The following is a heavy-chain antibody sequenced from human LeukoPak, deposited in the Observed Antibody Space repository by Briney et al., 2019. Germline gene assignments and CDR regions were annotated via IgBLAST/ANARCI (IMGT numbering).Heavy chain of an antibody. CDR2: FDPEDGET. CDR3: ATEYYYDSTSDY. CDR1: GYTLTELS. Sequence: ASAKVSCKVSGYTLTELSMHWVRQAPGKGLEWMGGFDPEDGETIYAQKFQGRVTMTEDTSTDTAYMELSSLRSEDTAVYYCATEYYYDSTSDYWGQGTLVTVSS. J-gene: IGHJ4*02. V-gene: IGHV1-24*01. D-gene: IGHD3-22*01.